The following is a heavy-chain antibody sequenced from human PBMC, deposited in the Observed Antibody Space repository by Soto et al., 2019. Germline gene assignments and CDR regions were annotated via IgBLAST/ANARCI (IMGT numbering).Heavy chain of an antibody. CDR1: GYTFTGYF. CDR3: ARVIRGAYYNSPLDT. V-gene: IGHV1-2*02. D-gene: IGHD3-10*01. CDR2: INPYSGGA. J-gene: IGHJ5*02. Sequence: ASVKVSCKASGYTFTGYFMHWVRQAPGQGLEWMGWINPYSGGADYAQSFQGRVTMTRDTPISTVYMELSRLRFDDTAVYYCARVIRGAYYNSPLDTWGQGTVVTVSS.